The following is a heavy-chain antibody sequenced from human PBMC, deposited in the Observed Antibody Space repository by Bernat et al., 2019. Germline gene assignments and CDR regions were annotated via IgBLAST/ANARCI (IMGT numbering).Heavy chain of an antibody. CDR3: ASGTFPSDY. CDR1: GFTFSDQY. V-gene: IGHV3-72*01. D-gene: IGHD1-26*01. J-gene: IGHJ4*02. CDR2: ARNKARSYTT. Sequence: EVQLVESGGGLVQPGGSLRLSCAASGFTFSDQYMDWVRQAPGKGLEWGGRARNKARSYTTEYAASVKGRFTISRDDSKNSLYLQMNSLKTEDTAVYYCASGTFPSDYWGQGTLVTVSS.